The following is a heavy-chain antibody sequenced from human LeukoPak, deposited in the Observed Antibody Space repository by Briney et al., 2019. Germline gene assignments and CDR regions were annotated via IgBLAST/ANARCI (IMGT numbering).Heavy chain of an antibody. Sequence: PGGSLRLSCAASGFTFSSYGMHWVRQAPGKGLEWVAFIRYDGSNKYYADSVKGRFTISRDNSKNTLYLQMNSLRAEDTAVYYCAKELGIRGYYYMDVWGKGTTVTISS. CDR3: AKELGIRGYYYMDV. J-gene: IGHJ6*03. D-gene: IGHD7-27*01. CDR1: GFTFSSYG. V-gene: IGHV3-30*02. CDR2: IRYDGSNK.